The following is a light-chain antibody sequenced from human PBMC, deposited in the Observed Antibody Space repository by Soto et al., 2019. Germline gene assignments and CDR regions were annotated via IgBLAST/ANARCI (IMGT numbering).Light chain of an antibody. CDR3: CSYAGSSTLNVV. Sequence: ALTQPASVSGSPGQSITISCTGTSSDVGSYNLVSWYQQHPGKAPKLMIYEGSKRPSGVSNRFSGSKSGNTASLTISGLQAEDEADYYCCSYAGSSTLNVVFGGGTKLTVL. CDR2: EGS. V-gene: IGLV2-23*01. CDR1: SSDVGSYNL. J-gene: IGLJ2*01.